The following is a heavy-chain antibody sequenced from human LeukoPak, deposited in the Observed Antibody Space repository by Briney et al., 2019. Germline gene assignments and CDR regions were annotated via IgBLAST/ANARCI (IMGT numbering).Heavy chain of an antibody. J-gene: IGHJ4*02. D-gene: IGHD3-22*01. CDR3: ASSFSGYSQVDY. Sequence: SETLSLTCTVSGGSISSYYWSWIRQPPGKGLEWIGYIYTSGSTNYNPSLKSRVTISVGTSKNQFSLKLSSVTAADTAVYYCASSFSGYSQVDYWGQGTLVTVSS. CDR1: GGSISSYY. V-gene: IGHV4-4*09. CDR2: IYTSGST.